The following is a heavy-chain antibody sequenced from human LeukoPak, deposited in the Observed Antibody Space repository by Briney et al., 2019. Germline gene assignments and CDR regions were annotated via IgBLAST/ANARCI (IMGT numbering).Heavy chain of an antibody. CDR1: GGSISSYY. D-gene: IGHD5-18*01. J-gene: IGHJ5*02. CDR2: IYYSGST. Sequence: SETLSLTCTVSGGSISSYYWSWIRQPPGKGLEWIGYIYYSGSTNYNPSLKSRVTISVDTSKNQFSLKLSFVTAADTAVYYCARAGGSGYSYGYGSSNWFDPWGQGTLVTVSS. CDR3: ARAGGSGYSYGYGSSNWFDP. V-gene: IGHV4-59*01.